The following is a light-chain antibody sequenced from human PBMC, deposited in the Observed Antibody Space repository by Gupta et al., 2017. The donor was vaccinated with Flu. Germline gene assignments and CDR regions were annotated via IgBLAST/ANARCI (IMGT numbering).Light chain of an antibody. CDR1: QSLSNNY. J-gene: IGKJ4*01. V-gene: IGKV3-20*01. CDR3: QQYDTAPLT. CDR2: GGS. Sequence: ERSTLSCSASQSLSNNYVAWYQQKPGQRPRLLIYGGSSRATGIADRFGGSWSGTDFTLTISGLEAEDFAVYYCQQYDTAPLTFGGGTKVEIK.